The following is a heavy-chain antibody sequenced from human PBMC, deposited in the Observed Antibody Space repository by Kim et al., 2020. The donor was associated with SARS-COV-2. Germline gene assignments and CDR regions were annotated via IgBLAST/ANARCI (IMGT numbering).Heavy chain of an antibody. CDR2: INPNSGGT. CDR1: GYTFTGYY. V-gene: IGHV1-2*06. D-gene: IGHD2-21*02. J-gene: IGHJ4*02. Sequence: ASVKVSCKASGYTFTGYYMHWVRQAPGQGLEWMGRINPNSGGTNYAQKFQGRVTMTRDTSISTAYMELSRLRSDDTAVYYCARRMYGGNSVECDYWAREPWSPSPQ. CDR3: ARRMYGGNSVECDY.